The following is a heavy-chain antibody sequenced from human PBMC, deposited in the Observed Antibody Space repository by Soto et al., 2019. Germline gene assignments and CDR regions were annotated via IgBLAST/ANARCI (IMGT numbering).Heavy chain of an antibody. CDR2: IWYDGSNK. CDR3: ARGLLRSSSWYWYFQH. J-gene: IGHJ1*01. V-gene: IGHV3-33*01. Sequence: PGGSLRLSCAASGFTFSSYGMHWVRQAPGKGLEWVAVIWYDGSNKYYADSVKGRFTISRDNSKNTLYLQMNSLRAEDTAVYYCARGLLRSSSWYWYFQHWGQGTLVTVSS. D-gene: IGHD6-13*01. CDR1: GFTFSSYG.